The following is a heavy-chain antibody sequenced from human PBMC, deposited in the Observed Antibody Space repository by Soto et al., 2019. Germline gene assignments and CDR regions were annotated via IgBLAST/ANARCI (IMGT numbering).Heavy chain of an antibody. CDR3: ARIRRDTAMVTYYYGMDV. CDR1: GFTVSSNY. Sequence: GGSLRLSCGASGFTVSSNYMSWVRQAPGKGLEWVSVIYSGGSTYYADSVKGRFTISRDNSKNTLYLQMNSLRAEDTAVYYCARIRRDTAMVTYYYGMDVWGQGTTVTVSS. D-gene: IGHD5-18*01. CDR2: IYSGGST. V-gene: IGHV3-53*01. J-gene: IGHJ6*02.